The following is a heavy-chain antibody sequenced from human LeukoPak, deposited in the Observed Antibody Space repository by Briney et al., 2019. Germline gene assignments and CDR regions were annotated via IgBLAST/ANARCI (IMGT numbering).Heavy chain of an antibody. V-gene: IGHV1-69*04. CDR2: IIPILGIA. J-gene: IGHJ4*02. Sequence: EASVKVSCKASGGTFSSDAISWVRQAPGQGVEWRGRIIPILGIANYAQKFQGRVTITADKSTSTAYMELSSLRSEDTAVYYCARVVDDSRSDYFDYWGQGTLVTVSS. CDR1: GGTFSSDA. D-gene: IGHD1-26*01. CDR3: ARVVDDSRSDYFDY.